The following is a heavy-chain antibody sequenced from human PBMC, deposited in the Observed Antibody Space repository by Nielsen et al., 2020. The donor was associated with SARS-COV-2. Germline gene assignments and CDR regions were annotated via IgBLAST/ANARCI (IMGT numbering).Heavy chain of an antibody. D-gene: IGHD3-9*01. CDR2: IYYSGST. V-gene: IGHV4-61*05. Sequence: RQAPGKGLEWVGYIYYSGSTNYNPSLKSRVTISVDKSKNQFSLKLSSVTAADTAVYYCAGVSDYDILTGYYKGGMDVWGQGTTVTVSS. J-gene: IGHJ6*02. CDR3: AGVSDYDILTGYYKGGMDV.